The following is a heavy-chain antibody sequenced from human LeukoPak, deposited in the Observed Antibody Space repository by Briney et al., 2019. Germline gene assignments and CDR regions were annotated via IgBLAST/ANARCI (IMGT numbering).Heavy chain of an antibody. CDR2: IYPGDSDT. CDR3: ARDPALGSYSSSWLRTSPYYMDV. CDR1: RHSFTRYW. V-gene: IGHV5-51*01. D-gene: IGHD6-13*01. Sequence: GESLKLYGKGSRHSFTRYWIGWARQMPGKGLEWMDIIYPGDSDTRYSPSFQGQDALSADKSLSPAYPQETSLKAPDTAMYFCARDPALGSYSSSWLRTSPYYMDVWGKGTTVTISS. J-gene: IGHJ6*03.